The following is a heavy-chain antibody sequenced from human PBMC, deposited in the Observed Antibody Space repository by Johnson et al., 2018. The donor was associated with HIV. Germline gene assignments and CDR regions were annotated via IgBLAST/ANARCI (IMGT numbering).Heavy chain of an antibody. Sequence: EVQLVESGGRVVRPGGSLRLSCAASGFIFSNAWMTWVRQAPGKGLEWVGRIKGKTDGGTTDYAAPVKGRFTISRSESKNTLYLQMNSLKIEDTAVYYCATVVVITQDAFDIWGQGTMVTVSS. V-gene: IGHV3-15*01. CDR2: IKGKTDGGTT. J-gene: IGHJ3*02. CDR1: GFIFSNAW. D-gene: IGHD3-22*01. CDR3: ATVVVITQDAFDI.